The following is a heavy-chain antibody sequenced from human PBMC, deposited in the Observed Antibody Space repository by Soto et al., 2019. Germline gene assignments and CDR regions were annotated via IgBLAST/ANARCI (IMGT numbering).Heavy chain of an antibody. CDR2: IVPIYRTA. Sequence: SVKVSCKASGGTFSSYRFNWVRQARGQGLEWLGGIVPIYRTADYAQKFQGRVTITADESTRTVYMELSSLKSQDTALYYCARDSGAKLSSSWGQGTLVTVYS. CDR3: ARDSGAKLSSS. V-gene: IGHV1-69*13. CDR1: GGTFSSYR. J-gene: IGHJ4*02. D-gene: IGHD6-13*01.